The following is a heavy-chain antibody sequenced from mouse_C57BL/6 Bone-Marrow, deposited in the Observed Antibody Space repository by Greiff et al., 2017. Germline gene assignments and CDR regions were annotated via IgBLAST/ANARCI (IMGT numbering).Heavy chain of an antibody. CDR3: AREWGAPLLGLRGGRDE. D-gene: IGHD2-2*01. CDR2: ISDGGSYT. Sequence: EVQVVESGGGLVKPGGSLKLSCAASGFTFSSYAMSWVRQTPEKRLEWVATISDGGSYTYYPDNVKGRFTISRDNAKNNLYLQMSHLKSEETARYYCAREWGAPLLGLRGGRDEGGQGTSVNVSS. CDR1: GFTFSSYA. J-gene: IGHJ4*01. V-gene: IGHV5-4*01.